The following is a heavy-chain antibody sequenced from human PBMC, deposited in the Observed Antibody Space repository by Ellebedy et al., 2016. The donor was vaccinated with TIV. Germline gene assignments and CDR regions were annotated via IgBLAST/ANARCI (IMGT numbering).Heavy chain of an antibody. J-gene: IGHJ4*02. Sequence: PGGSLRLSCAASGFTFRSHWMSWVRQAPGKGLEWVATIKQDGSEIYYVESVKGRFTISRDNAKNSLFLQMNSLRVEDTAVYYCARGGDYGSGSYVPTFYFDYWGQGTLVTVSS. CDR3: ARGGDYGSGSYVPTFYFDY. D-gene: IGHD3-10*01. CDR2: IKQDGSEI. V-gene: IGHV3-7*01. CDR1: GFTFRSHW.